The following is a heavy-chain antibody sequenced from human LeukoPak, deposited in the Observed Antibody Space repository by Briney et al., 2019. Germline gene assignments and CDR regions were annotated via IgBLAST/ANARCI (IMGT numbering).Heavy chain of an antibody. J-gene: IGHJ5*02. Sequence: SETLSLTCSVSGGSISSSNYYWGWIRQPPGKGLEWIGSIYYSGSTYYNPSLKSRVTISVDTSKNQFSLKLGSVTAADTAVYYCARPVPSRLGWFDPWGQGTLVTVSS. CDR3: ARPVPSRLGWFDP. CDR1: GGSISSSNYY. CDR2: IYYSGST. V-gene: IGHV4-39*01. D-gene: IGHD1-1*01.